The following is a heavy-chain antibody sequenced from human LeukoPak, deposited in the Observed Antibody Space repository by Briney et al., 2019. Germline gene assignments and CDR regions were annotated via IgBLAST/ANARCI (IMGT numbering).Heavy chain of an antibody. Sequence: GGSLRLSCAASGFTFSSYEMNWVRQAPGKGLEWVSYISSSGTTIHYADSLKGRFTISRDNAKNSVYLQMNSLRVADTAVYYCARESPACGEDCYFDYWGQGTLVTVSS. V-gene: IGHV3-48*03. J-gene: IGHJ4*02. CDR3: ARESPACGEDCYFDY. CDR1: GFTFSSYE. CDR2: ISSSGTTI. D-gene: IGHD2-21*02.